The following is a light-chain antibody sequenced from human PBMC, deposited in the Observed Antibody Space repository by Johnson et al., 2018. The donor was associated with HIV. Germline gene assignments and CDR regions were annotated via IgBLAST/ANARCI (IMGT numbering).Light chain of an antibody. CDR2: DNN. CDR3: GTWDSSLSAFYF. CDR1: SSNIGNNY. J-gene: IGLJ1*01. V-gene: IGLV1-51*01. Sequence: QSVLTQPPSVSAAPGQKVTISCSGSSSNIGNNYVSWYQQLPGTAPKLLIYDNNKRPSGIPDRFSGSKSGTSATLGITGLQTGDEADYYCGTWDSSLSAFYFFGTGIKVTVL.